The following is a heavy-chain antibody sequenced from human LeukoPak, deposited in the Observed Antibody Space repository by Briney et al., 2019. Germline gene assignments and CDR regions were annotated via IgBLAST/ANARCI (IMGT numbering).Heavy chain of an antibody. CDR1: GFTFSSYA. D-gene: IGHD3-10*01. V-gene: IGHV3-23*01. J-gene: IGHJ4*02. Sequence: GGSLRLSCAASGFTFSSYAMSWVRQAPGKGLEWVSAISGSGGSTYYADSVKGRFTISRDNSKNTLYLQMDSLRAEDTAVYYCAKDDYKALSIDYWGQGTLVTVSS. CDR3: AKDDYKALSIDY. CDR2: ISGSGGST.